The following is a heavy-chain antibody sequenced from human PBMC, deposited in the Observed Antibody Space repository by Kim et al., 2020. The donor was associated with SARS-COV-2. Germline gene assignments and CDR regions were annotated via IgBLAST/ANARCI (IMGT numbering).Heavy chain of an antibody. V-gene: IGHV3-21*01. Sequence: EDPVKGRFTISRDNAKNSLYLKMNSLRAEDTAVYYWARRERRGGLDAFDIWGQGTMVTVSS. D-gene: IGHD1-1*01. J-gene: IGHJ3*02. CDR3: ARRERRGGLDAFDI.